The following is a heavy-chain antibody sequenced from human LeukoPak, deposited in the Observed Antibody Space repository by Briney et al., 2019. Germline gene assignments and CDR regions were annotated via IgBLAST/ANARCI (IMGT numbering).Heavy chain of an antibody. CDR2: ISSSSSYI. V-gene: IGHV3-21*01. CDR1: GFTVSSNY. CDR3: ARDIYGTYAFDI. J-gene: IGHJ3*02. Sequence: KAGGSLRLSCAASGFTVSSNYMSWVRQAPGKGLEWVSSISSSSSYIYYADSVKGRFTISRDNAKNSLYLQMNSLRAEDTAVYYCARDIYGTYAFDIWGQGTMVTVSS. D-gene: IGHD4-17*01.